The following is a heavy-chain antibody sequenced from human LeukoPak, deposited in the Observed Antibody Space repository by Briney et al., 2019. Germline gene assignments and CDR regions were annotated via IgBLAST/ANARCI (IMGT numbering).Heavy chain of an antibody. Sequence: SETLSLTCAVSAGSITSTIYYWGWIRQPPGKGLEWIGTFHYTGRTYYNSSLKSRVTIAVDTSKNHFSLRLSSVTAADTAVYYCARQHHGSGIIDHWGQGTLVIVSS. D-gene: IGHD3-10*01. CDR2: FHYTGRT. J-gene: IGHJ4*02. V-gene: IGHV4-39*01. CDR1: AGSITSTIYY. CDR3: ARQHHGSGIIDH.